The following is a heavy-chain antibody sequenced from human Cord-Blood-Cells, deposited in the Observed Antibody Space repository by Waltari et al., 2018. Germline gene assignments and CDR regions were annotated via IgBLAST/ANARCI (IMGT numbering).Heavy chain of an antibody. CDR3: ARTGDYVWGSYRYAFDI. Sequence: QVQLVQSGAEVKKPGASVKVSCKASGYTFTGYYMPWVRTAPGKGLEWMGWINPNSGGTNYAQKFQGRVTMTRDTSISTAYMELSRLRSDDTAVYYCARTGDYVWGSYRYAFDIWGQGTMVTVSS. V-gene: IGHV1-2*02. CDR1: GYTFTGYY. J-gene: IGHJ3*02. CDR2: INPNSGGT. D-gene: IGHD3-16*02.